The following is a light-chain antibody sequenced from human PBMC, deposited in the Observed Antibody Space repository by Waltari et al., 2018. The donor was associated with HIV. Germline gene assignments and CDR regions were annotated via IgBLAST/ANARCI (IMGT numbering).Light chain of an antibody. J-gene: IGKJ4*01. CDR1: QAISNQ. CDR3: QKFNSAPLT. CDR2: AAS. V-gene: IGKV1-27*01. Sequence: DIQMTQSTSSLSAFVGDRVTITCRASQAISNQLAWYQHKAGKVPKLLIYAASTLQSGVPSRFNGSGSGTDFTLTITNLQPEDIATYYCQKFNSAPLTFGGGTKVEIK.